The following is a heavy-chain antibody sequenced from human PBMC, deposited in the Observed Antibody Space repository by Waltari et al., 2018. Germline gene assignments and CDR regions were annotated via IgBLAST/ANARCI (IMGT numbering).Heavy chain of an antibody. V-gene: IGHV5-51*01. CDR3: GRGEQPTGAGGDF. D-gene: IGHD1-1*01. J-gene: IGHJ4*02. CDR2: VHPSDSAS. Sequence: DWLRKVPGKGLEWMWIVHPSDSASRYNPSFEGQFTISVDNSLNAAYLQGSSLKAAETATYFCGRGEQPTGAGGDFWGQGTPVTVSS.